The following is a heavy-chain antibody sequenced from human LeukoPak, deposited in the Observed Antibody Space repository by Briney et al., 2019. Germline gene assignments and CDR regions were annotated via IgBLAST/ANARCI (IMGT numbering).Heavy chain of an antibody. J-gene: IGHJ5*02. Sequence: GGSLRLSCAASGFTFSSYWMHWVRQAPGKGLVWVSRINSDGSSTSYADSVKGRFTISRDNAKNTLYLQMNSLRAEDTAVYYWARDRGYSSSWELANWFDPWGQGTLVTVSS. CDR2: INSDGSST. CDR3: ARDRGYSSSWELANWFDP. D-gene: IGHD6-13*01. CDR1: GFTFSSYW. V-gene: IGHV3-74*01.